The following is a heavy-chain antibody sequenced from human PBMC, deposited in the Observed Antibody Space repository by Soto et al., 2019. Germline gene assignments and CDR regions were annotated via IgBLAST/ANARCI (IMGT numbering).Heavy chain of an antibody. CDR2: IHHSGST. D-gene: IGHD6-13*01. CDR3: ARGRYGSSPTTYYYYGMDV. J-gene: IGHJ6*02. V-gene: IGHV4-34*01. Sequence: WTWVRQPPGKGLEWIGEIHHSGSTNYNPSLKSRVTISIDTSKNQFSLKLSSVTAADTAVYYCARGRYGSSPTTYYYYGMDVWGQGTTVTVSS.